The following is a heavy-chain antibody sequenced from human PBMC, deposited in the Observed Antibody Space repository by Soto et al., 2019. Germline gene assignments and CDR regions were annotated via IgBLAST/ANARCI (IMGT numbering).Heavy chain of an antibody. CDR3: VRDGTKTLRDWFDP. Sequence: KPSETLSLTCTVSGASISGFCWSWIRESAGKGLEWIGRIYATGTTDYNPSLKSRVMMSVDTSKKQFSLKLRSVTAADTAVYYCVRDGTKTLRDWFDPWGQG. D-gene: IGHD1-1*01. CDR2: IYATGTT. J-gene: IGHJ5*02. V-gene: IGHV4-4*07. CDR1: GASISGFC.